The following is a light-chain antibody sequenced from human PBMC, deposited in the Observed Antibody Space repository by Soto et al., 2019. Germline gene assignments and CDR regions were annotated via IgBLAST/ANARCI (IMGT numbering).Light chain of an antibody. CDR2: DVT. J-gene: IGLJ2*01. Sequence: QSALTQPPSASGFPGQSVTISCTGTSSDVGGYNFVSWYQQHPGKAPKLMIYDVTERPSGVPDRFSGSKSRNTSSLTDSGLPGEEQADYYCTSYAGSNIPVLFGGGTKLTVL. CDR1: SSDVGGYNF. CDR3: TSYAGSNIPVL. V-gene: IGLV2-8*01.